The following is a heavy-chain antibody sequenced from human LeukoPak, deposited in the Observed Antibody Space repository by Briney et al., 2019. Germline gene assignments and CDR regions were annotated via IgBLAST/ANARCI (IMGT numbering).Heavy chain of an antibody. D-gene: IGHD6-6*01. V-gene: IGHV3-74*01. CDR3: ARGPNSNWSGLDF. Sequence: PGRSLRLSCAASGFTFYDYAMHWARQLPGKGLVWVSRISPTGSTTSYADPVKGRFTVSRDNAKNTLYLQVNNLRAEDTAVYYCARGPNSNWSGLDFWGQGTLLTVSS. CDR1: GFTFYDYA. J-gene: IGHJ4*02. CDR2: ISPTGSTT.